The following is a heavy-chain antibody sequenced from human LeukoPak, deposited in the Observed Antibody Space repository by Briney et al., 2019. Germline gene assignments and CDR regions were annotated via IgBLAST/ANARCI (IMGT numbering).Heavy chain of an antibody. J-gene: IGHJ2*01. CDR1: GFTFSTYA. CDR3: ARAADWYFDL. CDR2: IGTGGDT. Sequence: GGSLRLSCAASGFTFSTYAMHWVRQATGKGLEWVSGIGTGGDTYYPASVKGRFTISRENAKNSLYLQINSLRAGDTAVYYCARAADWYFDLWGRGTLVTVSS. V-gene: IGHV3-13*01.